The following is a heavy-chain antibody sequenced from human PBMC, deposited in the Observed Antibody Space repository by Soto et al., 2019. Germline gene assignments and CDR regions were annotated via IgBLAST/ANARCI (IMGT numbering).Heavy chain of an antibody. CDR1: GFTFDDYA. Sequence: GGSLRLSCAASGFTFDDYAMHWVRQAPGKGLEWVSGISWNSGSIGYADSVKGRFTISRDNAKNSLYLQMNSLRAEDTALYYCAKLATFVVGATYFDYWGQGTLVTVSS. D-gene: IGHD1-26*01. CDR2: ISWNSGSI. CDR3: AKLATFVVGATYFDY. J-gene: IGHJ4*02. V-gene: IGHV3-9*01.